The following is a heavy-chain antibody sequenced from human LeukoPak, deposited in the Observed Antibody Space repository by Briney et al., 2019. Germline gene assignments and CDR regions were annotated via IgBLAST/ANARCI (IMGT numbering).Heavy chain of an antibody. CDR1: GFTFNDYW. D-gene: IGHD1-26*01. Sequence: GGSLRLCCAASGFTFNDYWMSSVRQAPGKGLEWVANIKPDGGDKYYVDSVKGRFTISRDNGKNSMCLQMNSLRAEDTAVYCCARERGWELPSSFDSWGQGTLVTVSS. J-gene: IGHJ4*02. CDR3: ARERGWELPSSFDS. CDR2: IKPDGGDK. V-gene: IGHV3-7*01.